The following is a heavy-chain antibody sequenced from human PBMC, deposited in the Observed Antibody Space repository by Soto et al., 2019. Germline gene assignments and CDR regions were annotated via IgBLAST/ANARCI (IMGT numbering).Heavy chain of an antibody. J-gene: IGHJ6*01. CDR2: VVPILGTP. Sequence: QVQLVQSGAEVKEPGSSVKVSCEASGGSFETFIMNWVRQTPGRGLEWMGGVVPILGTPTYAERCKGKVKTSPTRSGGPAQMEVSSLKSEDSGIYYCVRNRTYGTSRSGIDVSVDGTAVIDSP. D-gene: IGHD2-8*01. CDR3: VRNRTYGTSRSGIDV. CDR1: GGSFETFI. V-gene: IGHV1-69*16.